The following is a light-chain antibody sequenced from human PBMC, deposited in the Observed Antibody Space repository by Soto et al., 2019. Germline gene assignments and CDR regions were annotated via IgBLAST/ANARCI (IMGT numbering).Light chain of an antibody. CDR3: SSYKDNRSYV. CDR2: DVY. Sequence: QSALTQPASVSGSPGQSITISCIGTSSDIGGYNYVSWYQQHPGKAPKLMIYDVYDRPLGVSNRFSGSKSGNTASLTISGLQDEDEADYYCSSYKDNRSYVFGGGTNVTVL. V-gene: IGLV2-14*03. CDR1: SSDIGGYNY. J-gene: IGLJ1*01.